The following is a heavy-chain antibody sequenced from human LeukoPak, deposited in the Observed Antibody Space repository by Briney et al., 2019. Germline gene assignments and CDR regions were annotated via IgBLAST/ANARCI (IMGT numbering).Heavy chain of an antibody. CDR1: GFTFSSYG. CDR3: SKGSRGSCRGASCYSFNN. CDR2: ISYDGSNT. V-gene: IGHV3-30*18. Sequence: GGSLRLSCAASGFTFSSYGMHWVRQAPGKGLEGVAVISYDGSNTYYADSVKGRFTISRDNSKNTLYLQMNSLRAENTAVYYCSKGSRGSCRGASCYSFNNWGQGAVVTASS. D-gene: IGHD2-21*02. J-gene: IGHJ4*02.